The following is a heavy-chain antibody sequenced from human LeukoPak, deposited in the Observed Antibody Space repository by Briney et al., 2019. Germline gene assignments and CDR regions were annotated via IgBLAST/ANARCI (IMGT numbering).Heavy chain of an antibody. V-gene: IGHV7-4-1*02. Sequence: ASVKVSCKASGYTFTSYAMNWVRQAPGQGLEWMGWINTNTGNPTYAQGFTGRFVFSLDTSVSTAYLQISSLRAEDTAVYYCAKDWEAYCGGDCYSAFDYWGQGTLVTVSS. CDR3: AKDWEAYCGGDCYSAFDY. CDR1: GYTFTSYA. CDR2: INTNTGNP. D-gene: IGHD2-21*01. J-gene: IGHJ4*02.